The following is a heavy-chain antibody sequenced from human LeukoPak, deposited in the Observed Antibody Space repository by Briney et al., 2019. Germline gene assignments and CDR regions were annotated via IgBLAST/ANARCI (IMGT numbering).Heavy chain of an antibody. CDR1: GGSISSGDYY. CDR2: IYYSGST. Sequence: PSETLSLTCTVSGGSISSGDYYWSWIRQPPGKGLEWIGYIYYSGSTYYNPSLKSRVTISVDTSKNQFSLKLSSVTAADTAVYYCARGVPPVPAAPDYWGQGTLVTVSS. V-gene: IGHV4-30-4*01. CDR3: ARGVPPVPAAPDY. D-gene: IGHD2-2*01. J-gene: IGHJ4*02.